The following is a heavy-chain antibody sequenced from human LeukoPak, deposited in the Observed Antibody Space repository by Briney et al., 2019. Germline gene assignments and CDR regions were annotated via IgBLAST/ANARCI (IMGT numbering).Heavy chain of an antibody. CDR3: AKDRLGGPYFFHY. V-gene: IGHV3-30*18. CDR1: GFTFSAYG. D-gene: IGHD3-16*01. J-gene: IGHJ4*02. Sequence: PGGSLRLSCAASGFTFSAYGMHWVRQAPGKGLEWVAFISYDGYNRYYADSVKGRFTISRDKSSNTLFLQINSLRAEDTAVYFCAKDRLGGPYFFHYWGQGTLVTVSS. CDR2: ISYDGYNR.